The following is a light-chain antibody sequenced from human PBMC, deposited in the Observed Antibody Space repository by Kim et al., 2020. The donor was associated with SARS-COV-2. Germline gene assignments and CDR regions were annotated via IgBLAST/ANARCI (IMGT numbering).Light chain of an antibody. V-gene: IGLV3-1*01. CDR3: QAWDSSTAV. CDR1: KLGDKY. CDR2: QDS. J-gene: IGLJ1*01. Sequence: VSPGQTASITCSGDKLGDKYACWYQQKPGQSPVLVIYQDSKRTSGIPERFSGSNSGNTATLTISGTQAMDEADYYCQAWDSSTAVFGTGTKVTVL.